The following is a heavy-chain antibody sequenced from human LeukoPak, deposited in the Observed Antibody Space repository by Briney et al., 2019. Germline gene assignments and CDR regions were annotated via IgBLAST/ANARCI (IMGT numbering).Heavy chain of an antibody. V-gene: IGHV6-1*01. J-gene: IGHJ4*02. D-gene: IGHD3-22*01. CDR1: GDRVSSNSAA. Sequence: SQTLSLTCVISGDRVSSNSAAWTWIRQSPSRGLQWLGRTDYRSMCSNDCAVSVKGRISINPDTSKNQFSLKLSSVTAADTAVYYCATRTYYYDNSALSHDYWGQGTLVTVSS. CDR3: ATRTYYYDNSALSHDY. CDR2: TDYRSMCSN.